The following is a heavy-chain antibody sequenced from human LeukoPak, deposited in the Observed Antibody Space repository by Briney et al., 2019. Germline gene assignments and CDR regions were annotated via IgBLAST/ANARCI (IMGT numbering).Heavy chain of an antibody. V-gene: IGHV3-23*01. D-gene: IGHD3-10*01. Sequence: PGVSLRLSCAASGFTFRNYAMSWVRQAPGKGLEWVSAISDSDSGGSAYYADSVKGRFTISRDNSKNTLYLQMNSLRADDTAVYYCVKVYYGSGSEIKGHVAYLQEWGQGTLVTVSS. CDR2: ISDSDSGGSA. CDR3: VKVYYGSGSEIKGHVAYLQE. CDR1: GFTFRNYA. J-gene: IGHJ1*01.